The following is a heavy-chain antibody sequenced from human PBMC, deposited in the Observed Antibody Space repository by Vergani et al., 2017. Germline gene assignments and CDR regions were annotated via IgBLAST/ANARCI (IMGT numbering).Heavy chain of an antibody. CDR2: IYPADSDT. D-gene: IGHD1-1*01. J-gene: IGHJ4*02. CDR1: EYSFGNYW. V-gene: IGHV5-51*01. Sequence: EVELVQSGPEMRKPGESLKISCKGSEYSFGNYWIGWVRQMPGKGLEWMGIIYPADSDTRYSPSFQDQVTISADKSISTAFLEWDSLKASDTALYYCARHTTYTYSWGQGTLVTVSS. CDR3: ARHTTYTYS.